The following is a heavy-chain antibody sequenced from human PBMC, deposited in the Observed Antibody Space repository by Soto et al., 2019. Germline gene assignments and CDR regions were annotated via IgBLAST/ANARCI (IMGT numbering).Heavy chain of an antibody. V-gene: IGHV1-69*02. CDR3: ASANGYCSGGSCYFGGFDI. Sequence: SVKVSCKASGGTFSSYTISWVRQAPGQGLEWKGRIIPILGIANYAQKFQGRVTITADKSTSTAYMELSSLRSEDTAVYYCASANGYCSGGSCYFGGFDIWGQGTMVTVSS. CDR2: IIPILGIA. CDR1: GGTFSSYT. J-gene: IGHJ3*02. D-gene: IGHD2-15*01.